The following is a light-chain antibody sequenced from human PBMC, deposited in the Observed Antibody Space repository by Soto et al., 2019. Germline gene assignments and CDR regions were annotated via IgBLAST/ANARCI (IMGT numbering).Light chain of an antibody. Sequence: EIVLTQSPGTLSLSPGERATLSCRASQSVSSSFLAWYQQKPGQAPRLLFYGASSRATGIPDRFSGSGSGTDFTLTISRLEPEDVAVYYCQQYGSSPLTFGGGTKVEIK. CDR2: GAS. CDR1: QSVSSSF. J-gene: IGKJ4*01. CDR3: QQYGSSPLT. V-gene: IGKV3-20*01.